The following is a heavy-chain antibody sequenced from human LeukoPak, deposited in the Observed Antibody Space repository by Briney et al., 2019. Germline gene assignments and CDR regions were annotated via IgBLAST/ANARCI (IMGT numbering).Heavy chain of an antibody. CDR2: IIPIFGTA. Sequence: ASVKVSCKASGGTFSSYAISWVRQAPGQGLEWMGRIIPIFGTANYAQKFQGRVTMTRDTSTSTVYMELSSLRSEDTAVYYCAREGGYYDSSSNSLDYWGQGTLVTVSS. J-gene: IGHJ4*02. V-gene: IGHV1-69*05. D-gene: IGHD3-22*01. CDR1: GGTFSSYA. CDR3: AREGGYYDSSSNSLDY.